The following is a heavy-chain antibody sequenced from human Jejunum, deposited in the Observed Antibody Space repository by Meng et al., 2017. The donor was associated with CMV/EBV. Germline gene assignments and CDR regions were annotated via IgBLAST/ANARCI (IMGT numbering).Heavy chain of an antibody. V-gene: IGHV5-51*01. J-gene: IGHJ5*02. CDR2: IYPGDSDT. CDR1: FSRSW. Sequence: FSRSWLGWVRQMPGKGLEWMGVIYPGDSDTRYSPSFQGQVTISADKSISTAYLEWRYLKASDTAMYYCARQEADWSLHPTKWFDPWGQGTLVTVSS. CDR3: ARQEADWSLHPTKWFDP. D-gene: IGHD3-9*01.